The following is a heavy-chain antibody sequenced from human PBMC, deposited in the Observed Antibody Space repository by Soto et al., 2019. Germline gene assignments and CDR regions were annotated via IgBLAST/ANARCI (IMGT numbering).Heavy chain of an antibody. CDR1: GFSLTGYY. J-gene: IGHJ4*02. Sequence: QVQLVQSGAEVKKPGVSMKVSCKASGFSLTGYYVHWIRQAPGQGLEWMGYVSPDRGGTIYAQNFQGRITMTRDTSINTAYMELSRLTSDDTALYYCARVEGSAASAGDWGQGTLVTVSS. CDR2: VSPDRGGT. D-gene: IGHD3-10*01. CDR3: ARVEGSAASAGD. V-gene: IGHV1-2*02.